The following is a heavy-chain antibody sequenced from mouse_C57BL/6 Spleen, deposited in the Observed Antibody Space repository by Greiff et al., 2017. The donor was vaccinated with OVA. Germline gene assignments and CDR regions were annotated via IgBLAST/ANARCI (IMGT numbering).Heavy chain of an antibody. D-gene: IGHD3-2*02. Sequence: QVQLQQSGAELVKPGASVKMSCKASGYTFTTYPIEWMKQNHGKSLEWIGNFHPYNDDTKYNEKFKGKATLTVEKSSSTVYLELSRLTSDDSAVYYGARKELDRSGYAWFGDWGKGTMVTVAA. CDR1: GYTFTTYP. V-gene: IGHV1-47*01. CDR3: ARKELDRSGYAWFGD. J-gene: IGHJ3*01. CDR2: FHPYNDDT.